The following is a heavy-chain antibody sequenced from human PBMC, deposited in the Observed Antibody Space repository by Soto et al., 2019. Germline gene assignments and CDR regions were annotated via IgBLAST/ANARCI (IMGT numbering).Heavy chain of an antibody. Sequence: EVQLVESGGGLVQPGGSLRLSCAASGFTFSSYSMNWVRQAPGKGLEWVSYISSSSSTIYYADSVKGRFTISRDNAKNSLYLLMNSLRDEDTAVYYCAGSTTVEDYWGQGTLVTVSS. CDR3: AGSTTVEDY. V-gene: IGHV3-48*02. J-gene: IGHJ4*02. D-gene: IGHD4-17*01. CDR1: GFTFSSYS. CDR2: ISSSSSTI.